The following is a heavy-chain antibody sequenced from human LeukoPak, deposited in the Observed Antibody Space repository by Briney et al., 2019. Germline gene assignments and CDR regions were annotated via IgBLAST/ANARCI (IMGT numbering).Heavy chain of an antibody. Sequence: ASVKVSCKASGYTFTGYYMHWVRQAPGQGLEWMGWINPNSGGTNYAQKFQGRVTMTRDTSISTAYMELSRLRSDDTAVYYCAREADYDFWSGYRMFAFDYWGQGTLVTVSS. V-gene: IGHV1-2*02. D-gene: IGHD3-3*01. J-gene: IGHJ4*02. CDR1: GYTFTGYY. CDR3: AREADYDFWSGYRMFAFDY. CDR2: INPNSGGT.